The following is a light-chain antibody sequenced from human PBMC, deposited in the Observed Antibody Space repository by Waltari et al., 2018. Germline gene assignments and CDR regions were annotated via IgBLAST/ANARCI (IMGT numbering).Light chain of an antibody. CDR3: SSYTTSTWV. J-gene: IGLJ3*02. CDR1: SSDVGGYNY. V-gene: IGLV2-14*01. CDR2: DVT. Sequence: QSALTHPASVSGSPGQSITISCTGTSSDVGGYNYVSWYQQHPGKAPKLMIYDVTKRPSGVSNRFSGSKSANTASLTISGLQAEDEADYYCSSYTTSTWVFGGGTKLTVL.